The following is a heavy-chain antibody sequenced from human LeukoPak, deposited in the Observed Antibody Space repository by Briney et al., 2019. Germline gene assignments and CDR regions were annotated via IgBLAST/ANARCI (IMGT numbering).Heavy chain of an antibody. CDR1: GFTFDDYA. CDR2: ISWNSGSI. V-gene: IGHV3-9*01. D-gene: IGHD3-22*01. Sequence: GRSLRLSCAASGFTFDDYAMHWVRQAPGKGLEWVSGISWNSGSIGYADSVKGRFTISRDNAKNSLYLQMNSLRAEDTALYYCAVLGDYYDSSGYYPLGGDAFDIWGQGTMVTVSS. J-gene: IGHJ3*02. CDR3: AVLGDYYDSSGYYPLGGDAFDI.